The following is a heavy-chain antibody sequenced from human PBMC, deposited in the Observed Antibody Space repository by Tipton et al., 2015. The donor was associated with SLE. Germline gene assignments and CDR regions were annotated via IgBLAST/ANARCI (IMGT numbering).Heavy chain of an antibody. Sequence: TLSLTCTVSGGSIRSNYWIWIRQPPGKGLEWIGYIHSSGTTNYNPSLKSRVTISIDVSKIQFSLKLPSVTAADTAVYYCGRGATTWRGAIYGMDVWGQGTTVTVAS. D-gene: IGHD1-1*01. V-gene: IGHV4-59*08. CDR2: IHSSGTT. J-gene: IGHJ6*02. CDR1: GGSIRSNY. CDR3: GRGATTWRGAIYGMDV.